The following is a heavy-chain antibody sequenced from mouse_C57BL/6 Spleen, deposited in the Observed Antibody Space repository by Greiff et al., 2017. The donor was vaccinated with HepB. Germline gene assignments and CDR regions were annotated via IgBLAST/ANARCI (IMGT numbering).Heavy chain of an antibody. CDR3: ARKNYYGSSYDY. J-gene: IGHJ2*01. CDR2: ISSGSSTI. V-gene: IGHV5-17*01. Sequence: EVMLVESGGGLVKPGGSLKLSCAASGFTFSDYGMHWVRQAPEKGLEWVAYISSGSSTIYYADTVKGRFTIYRDNAKNTLFLQMTSLRSEDTAMYYCARKNYYGSSYDYWGQGTTLTVSS. D-gene: IGHD1-1*01. CDR1: GFTFSDYG.